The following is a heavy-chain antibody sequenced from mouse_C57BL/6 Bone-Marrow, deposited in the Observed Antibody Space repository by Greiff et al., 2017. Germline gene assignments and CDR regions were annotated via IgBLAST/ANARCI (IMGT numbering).Heavy chain of an antibody. CDR1: GFSLTSYG. V-gene: IGHV2-2*01. CDR3: ARNYYGSSTFAY. Sequence: VKLQESGPGLVRPSQSLSITCTVSGFSLTSYGVHWVRQSPGQGLEWLGVIWSGGSTDYNAAFISKLGICTDNSKCPASFKMNSLQADDTAIDYCARNYYGSSTFAYWGQGTLVTVSA. CDR2: IWSGGST. J-gene: IGHJ3*01. D-gene: IGHD1-1*01.